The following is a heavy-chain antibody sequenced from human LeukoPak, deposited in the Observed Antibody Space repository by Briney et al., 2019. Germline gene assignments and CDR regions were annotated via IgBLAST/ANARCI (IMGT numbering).Heavy chain of an antibody. CDR3: VDDGKQQQWLPVPPYYFIS. CDR2: IDYSGSSS. Sequence: PSETLSLTCIVSGCFISSCSYFWGGIRQSPGKGLEWIGSIDYSGSSSYYNPPLKSRVTISVDTSKNQFSLKLDSVTAEHAPSNNRVDDGKQQQWLPVPPYYFISWGQGTLVTVSS. V-gene: IGHV4-39*01. D-gene: IGHD5-18*01. CDR1: GCFISSCSYF. J-gene: IGHJ4*02.